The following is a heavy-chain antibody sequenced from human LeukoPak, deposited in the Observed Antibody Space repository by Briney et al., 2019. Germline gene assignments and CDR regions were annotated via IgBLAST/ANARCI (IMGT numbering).Heavy chain of an antibody. Sequence: PSETLSLTCTVSGGSMSSYYWSWIRQPAGKGLEWIGRIYSSGSTNYNPSLKSRVTMSVDPSKNQFSLKLSSVTAADTAVYYCAASIRRITVAGPSLDYWGQGTLVTVSS. D-gene: IGHD6-19*01. CDR3: AASIRRITVAGPSLDY. CDR2: IYSSGST. J-gene: IGHJ4*02. V-gene: IGHV4-4*07. CDR1: GGSMSSYY.